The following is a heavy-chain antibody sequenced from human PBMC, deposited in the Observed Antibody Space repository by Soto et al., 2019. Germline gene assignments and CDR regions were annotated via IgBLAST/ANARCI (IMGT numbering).Heavy chain of an antibody. Sequence: SQTLSLTCAISGDSVSNNSAAWNWIRQSPSRGLEWLGRTYYRSKWYNDYAVSVKSRITINPDTSKNQFSLQLNSVTPEDTAVYYCARDRAIWSGYEIYYYYGMDVWGQGTTVTVSS. V-gene: IGHV6-1*01. CDR1: GDSVSNNSAA. J-gene: IGHJ6*02. CDR2: TYYRSKWYN. CDR3: ARDRAIWSGYEIYYYYGMDV. D-gene: IGHD5-12*01.